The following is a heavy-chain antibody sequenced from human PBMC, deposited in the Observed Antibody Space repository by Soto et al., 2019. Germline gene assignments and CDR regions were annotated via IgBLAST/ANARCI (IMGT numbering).Heavy chain of an antibody. V-gene: IGHV1-69*13. Sequence: SVKVSCKASGGTFSSYAISWVRQAPGQGLEWMGGIIPIFGTVNYAHKFQGRVTITADESTSTAYMELSSLRSVTGAETAVYYCARGISKYSSWYEPHTWFDAWGQGALVTVS. CDR1: GGTFSSYA. CDR2: IIPIFGTV. D-gene: IGHD6-13*01. CDR3: ARGISKYSSWYEPHTWFDA. J-gene: IGHJ5*02.